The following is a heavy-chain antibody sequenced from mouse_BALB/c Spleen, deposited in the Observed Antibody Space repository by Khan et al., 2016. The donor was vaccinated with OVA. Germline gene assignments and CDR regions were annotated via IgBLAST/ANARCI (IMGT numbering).Heavy chain of an antibody. CDR2: IYPGDGNT. CDR1: GYTFTGYW. Sequence: QIQLVQSGTELARPGASVNLSCKASGYTFTGYWMQWVKQRPGQGLEWIGAIYPGDGNTRYTQKFKGKATLTADKSSSTAYMQLSSLASEDSAVYYWARGGITTGYFDYGGQGTTLTVSS. V-gene: IGHV1-87*01. J-gene: IGHJ2*01. D-gene: IGHD1-1*01. CDR3: ARGGITTGYFDY.